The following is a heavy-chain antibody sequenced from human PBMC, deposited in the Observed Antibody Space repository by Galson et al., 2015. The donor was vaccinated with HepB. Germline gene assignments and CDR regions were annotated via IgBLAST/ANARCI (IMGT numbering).Heavy chain of an antibody. CDR3: AREVWELSKDV. V-gene: IGHV3-48*01. Sequence: SLRLSCAASGFSFSDYSMNWVRQAPGKGLEWVSYISSSSGTIYYADSVKGRFIISRDNAKNSLFLQMNSLRAEDTAVYYCAREVWELSKDVWGQGTTVTVSS. CDR1: GFSFSDYS. J-gene: IGHJ6*02. D-gene: IGHD1-26*01. CDR2: ISSSSGTI.